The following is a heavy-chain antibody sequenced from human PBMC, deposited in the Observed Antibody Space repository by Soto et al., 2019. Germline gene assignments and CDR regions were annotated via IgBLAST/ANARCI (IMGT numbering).Heavy chain of an antibody. Sequence: QITLKESGPTLVKPTQTLTLTCTFSGFSLTTSGVGVGWIRQPPVKALEWLALISWDDDKRYSPSLTSRITISKDTSKTQGLLTMTNMEPADTAAYFSAHRTTTLTLWFDPWGQGTLVTVSS. CDR2: ISWDDDK. CDR3: AHRTTTLTLWFDP. D-gene: IGHD4-17*01. J-gene: IGHJ5*02. V-gene: IGHV2-5*02. CDR1: GFSLTTSGVG.